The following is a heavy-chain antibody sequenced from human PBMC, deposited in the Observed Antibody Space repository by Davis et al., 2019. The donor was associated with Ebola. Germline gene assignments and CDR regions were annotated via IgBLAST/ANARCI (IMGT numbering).Heavy chain of an antibody. CDR3: ARPGTAGTVDGFNI. J-gene: IGHJ3*02. V-gene: IGHV5-51*01. CDR1: GYNFNNYW. Sequence: KVSCKGSGYNFNNYWIGWVRQMPGKGLEWMGIIYPGDSDTRYSPSFQGQVTISADKSISTAYLQWSSLKASDTAMYYCARPGTAGTVDGFNIWGQGTVVTVSS. CDR2: IYPGDSDT. D-gene: IGHD1-1*01.